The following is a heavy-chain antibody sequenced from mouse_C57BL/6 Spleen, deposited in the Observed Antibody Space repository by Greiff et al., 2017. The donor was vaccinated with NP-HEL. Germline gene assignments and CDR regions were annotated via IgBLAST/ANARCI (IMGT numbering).Heavy chain of an antibody. V-gene: IGHV5S21*01. CDR3: ARDEVDIYLDAMDY. CDR1: GFTFSSYA. CDR2: ISSGGDYI. D-gene: IGHD1-3*01. J-gene: IGHJ4*01. Sequence: EVKVEESGEGLVKPGGSLKLSCAASGFTFSSYAMAWVRQTPEKRLEWVAYISSGGDYIYYAENVKGRVTFSRDNSRNTLYLQMSSLKSEDTAMYYCARDEVDIYLDAMDYWGQGTSVTVSS.